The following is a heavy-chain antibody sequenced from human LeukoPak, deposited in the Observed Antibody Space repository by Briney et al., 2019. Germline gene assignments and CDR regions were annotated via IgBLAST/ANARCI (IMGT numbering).Heavy chain of an antibody. Sequence: GGSLRLSCAASGFTFSSYAMSWVRQAPGKGLEWVSAISGSGGSTYYADSVKGRFTISRDNSKNTLYLQMNSLRAEDTAVYYCAKDRGYSGYDPEYYFDYWGQGTLVTVSS. J-gene: IGHJ4*02. V-gene: IGHV3-23*01. CDR3: AKDRGYSGYDPEYYFDY. CDR1: GFTFSSYA. D-gene: IGHD5-12*01. CDR2: ISGSGGST.